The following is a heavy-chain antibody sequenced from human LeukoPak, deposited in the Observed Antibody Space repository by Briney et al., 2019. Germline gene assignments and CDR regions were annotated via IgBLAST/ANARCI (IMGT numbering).Heavy chain of an antibody. J-gene: IGHJ4*02. Sequence: PGGSLRLSCAASGFTFSSYWMHWVRQAPGKGLVWVSRINSDGSSTSYADSVKGRFTISRDNAKNTLYLQMNSLGAEDTAVYYCARDQWIYEWELLPFDYWGQGTLVTVSS. CDR1: GFTFSSYW. D-gene: IGHD1-26*01. CDR2: INSDGSST. CDR3: ARDQWIYEWELLPFDY. V-gene: IGHV3-74*01.